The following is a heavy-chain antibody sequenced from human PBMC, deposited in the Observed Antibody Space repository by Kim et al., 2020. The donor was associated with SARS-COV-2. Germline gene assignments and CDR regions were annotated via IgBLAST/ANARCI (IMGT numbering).Heavy chain of an antibody. J-gene: IGHJ6*03. CDR2: IDWDDDK. D-gene: IGHD3-3*01. Sequence: SGPTLVKPTQTLTLTCTFSGFSLSTSGMCVSWIRQPPGKALEWLALIDWDDDKYYSTSLKTRLTISKDTSKNQVVLTMTNMDPVDTATYYCARTRGLYDFWSGYDVYYYYYYYMDVWGKGTTVTVSS. CDR1: GFSLSTSGMC. CDR3: ARTRGLYDFWSGYDVYYYYYYYMDV. V-gene: IGHV2-70*01.